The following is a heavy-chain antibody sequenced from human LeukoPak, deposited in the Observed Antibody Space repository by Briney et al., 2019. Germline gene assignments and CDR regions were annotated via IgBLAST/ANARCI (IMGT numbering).Heavy chain of an antibody. CDR2: ISGSGGST. D-gene: IGHD3-10*01. Sequence: GGSLRLSCAASGFTFSSYAMSWVRQAPGKGLEWVSAISGSGGSTYYADSVKGRFTISRDNSKNTLYLQMNSLRAEDTAVYYCAKDRVVRGVTPNWFDPWRQGTLVTVSS. V-gene: IGHV3-23*01. CDR3: AKDRVVRGVTPNWFDP. J-gene: IGHJ5*02. CDR1: GFTFSSYA.